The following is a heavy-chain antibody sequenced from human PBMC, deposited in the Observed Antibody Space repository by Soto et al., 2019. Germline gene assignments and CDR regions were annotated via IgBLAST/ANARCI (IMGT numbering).Heavy chain of an antibody. J-gene: IGHJ6*02. D-gene: IGHD4-17*01. V-gene: IGHV1-18*04. CDR3: ARDRDTVTTNHFYYYYGMDV. CDR1: GYTFTSYG. CDR2: ISAYSGNT. Sequence: ASVKVSCKASGYTFTSYGISWVRQAPGQGLEWMGWISAYSGNTNYAQKLQGRVTMTTDTSTSTAYMELRSLRSDDTAVYYCARDRDTVTTNHFYYYYGMDVWGQGTTVTVSS.